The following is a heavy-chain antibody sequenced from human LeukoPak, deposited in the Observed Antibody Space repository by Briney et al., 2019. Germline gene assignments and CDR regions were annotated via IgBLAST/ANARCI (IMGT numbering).Heavy chain of an antibody. CDR1: GGSLSYPGYS. Sequence: SETLSLTCSVSGGSLSYPGYSWSWLRQQSGRGLEWIGYVYPGATTSYNPSLRSRVTISADTSKNQFYLQLTSVTAADTAVYYCVSDRNYWGRGMLVTVSS. CDR2: VYPGATT. V-gene: IGHV4-31*03. J-gene: IGHJ4*02. CDR3: VSDRNY.